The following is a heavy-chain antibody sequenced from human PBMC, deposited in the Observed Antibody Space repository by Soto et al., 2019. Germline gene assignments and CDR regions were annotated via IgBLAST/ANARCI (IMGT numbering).Heavy chain of an antibody. D-gene: IGHD2-2*01. CDR3: ARGGYCSSTSCSNGGWFDP. V-gene: IGHV4-4*02. CDR2: IYRSGST. J-gene: IGHJ5*02. CDR1: GGDISSSKW. Sequence: SETLSLTCAVSGGDISSSKWWSWVRQPPGKGLEWIGEIYRSGSTDYNPSLKSRATISVDTSKNPFSPKLSSVTAADTAVYYCARGGYCSSTSCSNGGWFDPWGQGTLVTVSS.